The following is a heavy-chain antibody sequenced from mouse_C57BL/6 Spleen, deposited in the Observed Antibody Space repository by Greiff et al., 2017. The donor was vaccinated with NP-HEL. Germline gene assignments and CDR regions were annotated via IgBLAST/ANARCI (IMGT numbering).Heavy chain of an antibody. CDR2: INPNNGGT. CDR1: GYTFTDYN. CDR3: ARNPRYYGSRYYAMDY. V-gene: IGHV1-18*01. D-gene: IGHD1-1*01. Sequence: EVQLQQSGPELVKPGASVKIPCKASGYTFTDYNMDWVKQSHGKSLEWIGDINPNNGGTIYNQKFKGKAKLTVDKSSSTAYMELRSLTSEDTAVYYCARNPRYYGSRYYAMDYLGQGTSVTVSS. J-gene: IGHJ4*01.